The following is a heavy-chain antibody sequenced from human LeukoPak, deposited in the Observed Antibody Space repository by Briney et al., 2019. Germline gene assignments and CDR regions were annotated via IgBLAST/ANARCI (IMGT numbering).Heavy chain of an antibody. CDR2: IRYDGSKK. V-gene: IGHV3-30*02. CDR1: GFTFSSYG. J-gene: IGHJ4*02. Sequence: PGGSLRLSCAASGFTFSSYGMHWVRQAPGKGLEWVAFIRYDGSKKYYADSVKGRFTISRDNSKNTLYLQMHSLRAEATAVYYCAKDMFYRTTVTTVVDYWGQGTLVTVSS. CDR3: AKDMFYRTTVTTVVDY. D-gene: IGHD4-11*01.